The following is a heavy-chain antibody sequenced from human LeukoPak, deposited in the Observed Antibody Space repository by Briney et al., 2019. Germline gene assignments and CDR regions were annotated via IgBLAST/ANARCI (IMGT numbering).Heavy chain of an antibody. D-gene: IGHD6-6*01. CDR1: GFTFSDYA. Sequence: GGSLRLSCAASGFTFSDYAMTWVRQAPGKGLEWVSAISGSGGSTYYADSVKGRFTISRDNSKNTGYLQLNSLRAEDTAVYYCARGSRSNGYYIDYWGQGTLVTVSS. J-gene: IGHJ4*02. CDR2: ISGSGGST. CDR3: ARGSRSNGYYIDY. V-gene: IGHV3-23*01.